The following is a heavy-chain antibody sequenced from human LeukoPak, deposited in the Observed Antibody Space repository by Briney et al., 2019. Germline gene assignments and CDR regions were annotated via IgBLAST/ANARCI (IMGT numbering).Heavy chain of an antibody. V-gene: IGHV1-46*01. D-gene: IGHD3-10*01. J-gene: IGHJ6*04. CDR3: ARDLHPSGGMDE. Sequence: EASVKVSCQASGYTFTSDYMHWVRQAPGQGLEWMGIINPSGGSTSYAQKFQGRVTMTRDTSTSTVYMELSSLRSEDTAVYYCARDLHPSGGMDEWGKGTTVTVSS. CDR1: GYTFTSDY. CDR2: INPSGGST.